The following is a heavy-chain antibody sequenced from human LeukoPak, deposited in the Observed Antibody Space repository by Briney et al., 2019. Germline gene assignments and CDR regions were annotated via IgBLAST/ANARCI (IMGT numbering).Heavy chain of an antibody. J-gene: IGHJ4*02. CDR1: GVTFSTYA. V-gene: IGHV3-30-3*01. Sequence: PGGSLRLSCAASGVTFSTYAMYWVRQAPGKGLEWVAVISYDGRNKYHADSVQGRFTISRDNSKNTLYLQMNSLRGEDTAVYYCAREDYRGQGTLVTVSS. CDR2: ISYDGRNK. CDR3: AREDY.